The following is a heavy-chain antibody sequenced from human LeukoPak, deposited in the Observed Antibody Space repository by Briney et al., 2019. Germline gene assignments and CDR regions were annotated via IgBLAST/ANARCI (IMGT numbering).Heavy chain of an antibody. CDR3: AKSGDYEFWSGYYPSYYMDV. CDR2: IYYSGST. Sequence: SETLSLTCTVSGGSISSSSYYWRWIRQPPGKGLESIGSIYYSGSTYYNPSLKSRVTISVDTSKNQFSLKLSSVTAADTAVYYCAKSGDYEFWSGYYPSYYMDVWGKGTTVTVSS. V-gene: IGHV4-39*01. CDR1: GGSISSSSYY. D-gene: IGHD3-3*01. J-gene: IGHJ6*03.